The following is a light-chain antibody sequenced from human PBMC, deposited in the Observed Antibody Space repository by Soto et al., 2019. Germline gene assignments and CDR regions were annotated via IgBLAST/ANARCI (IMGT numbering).Light chain of an antibody. CDR2: GAS. J-gene: IGKJ1*01. V-gene: IGKV3-15*01. Sequence: IVMTQSPATLSLSHGERATLSCRASQSVSSNLAWYQQKPGQAPRLLIYGASTRATGIPARFSGSGSGTEFTLTISSLQSEDFAVYYCQQYNNWPPWTFGQGTKVDIK. CDR3: QQYNNWPPWT. CDR1: QSVSSN.